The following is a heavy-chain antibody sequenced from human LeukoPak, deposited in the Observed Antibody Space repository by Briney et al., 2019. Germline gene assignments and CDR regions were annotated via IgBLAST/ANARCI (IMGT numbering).Heavy chain of an antibody. Sequence: GDSLKLSCQGFQSSFTTYWIGWVRQTPGKGLEWMGIVYPGGSITHYSPSFQGQVTISADKSTSTAYLQWSSLKASDTAMYYCACRKYFSTWSDPWGQGTLVTVSS. CDR3: ACRKYFSTWSDP. J-gene: IGHJ5*02. D-gene: IGHD1-14*01. V-gene: IGHV5-51*01. CDR2: VYPGGSIT. CDR1: QSSFTTYW.